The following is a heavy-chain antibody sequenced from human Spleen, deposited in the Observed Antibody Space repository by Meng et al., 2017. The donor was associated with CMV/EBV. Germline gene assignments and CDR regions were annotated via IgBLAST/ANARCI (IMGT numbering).Heavy chain of an antibody. D-gene: IGHD3-9*01. CDR1: GYSFTSYW. CDR2: IYPGDSDT. V-gene: IGHV5-51*01. CDR3: ARQEYYEILTGHLDYGMDV. Sequence: KVSCKGSGYSFTSYWIGWVRQMPGKGLEWMGIIYPGDSDTRYSPSFQGQVTISADKSISTAYLQWSSLKASDTAMYYCARQEYYEILTGHLDYGMDVWGQGTTVTVSS. J-gene: IGHJ6*02.